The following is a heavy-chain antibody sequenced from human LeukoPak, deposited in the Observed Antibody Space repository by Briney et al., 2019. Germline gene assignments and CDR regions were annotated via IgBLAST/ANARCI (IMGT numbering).Heavy chain of an antibody. J-gene: IGHJ4*02. V-gene: IGHV3-53*01. CDR1: GFTFSDYY. D-gene: IGHD3/OR15-3a*01. Sequence: GGSLRLSCAASGFTFSDYYMSWIRQAPGKGLEWVSVIYSSGNTYYADSVKGRFTISRDNSKNTLYLQMNSLRAEDTAVYYCARDGLDRGSREYYFDFWGQGTLVTVSS. CDR3: ARDGLDRGSREYYFDF. CDR2: IYSSGNT.